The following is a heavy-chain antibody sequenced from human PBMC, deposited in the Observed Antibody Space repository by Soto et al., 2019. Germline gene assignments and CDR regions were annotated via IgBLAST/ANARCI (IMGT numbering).Heavy chain of an antibody. CDR3: AKGGESRPYYYAMHV. CDR2: LSGSGSST. D-gene: IGHD3-10*01. CDR1: GFTFSYYA. V-gene: IGHV3-23*01. Sequence: PGGSLRLSCAVSGFTFSYYAMSWVRQAPGKGLEWVSSLSGSGSSTYYADSVSGRFTISRDNLKNTVYLQMNSLRVEDTAIYYCAKGGESRPYYYAMHVWGQGTTVTVSS. J-gene: IGHJ6*02.